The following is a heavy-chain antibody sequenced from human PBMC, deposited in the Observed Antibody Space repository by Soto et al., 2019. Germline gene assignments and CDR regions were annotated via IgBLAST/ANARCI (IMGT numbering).Heavy chain of an antibody. CDR2: ISAYNGNT. Sequence: QVQLVQSGAEVKKPGASVKVSCKASGYTFTSYGISWVRQAPGQGLEWMGWISAYNGNTNYAQKLQGRVTMTTDTSTSTAYRELRSLRSDDTAVYYCARAGYCSGGSCIGFNDYWGQGTLVTVSS. V-gene: IGHV1-18*01. CDR1: GYTFTSYG. CDR3: ARAGYCSGGSCIGFNDY. D-gene: IGHD2-15*01. J-gene: IGHJ4*02.